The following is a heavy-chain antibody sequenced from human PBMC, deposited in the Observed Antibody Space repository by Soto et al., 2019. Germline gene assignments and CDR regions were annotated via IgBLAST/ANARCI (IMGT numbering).Heavy chain of an antibody. V-gene: IGHV4-4*07. CDR2: IYSSGTT. CDR1: GGSISGHY. D-gene: IGHD6-13*01. Sequence: PSETLSLTCSVSGGSISGHYWSWIRLPAGRRLQWVGRIYSSGTTNYNPSLKSRVRMSVDTDRNSFSLRLDSVTAADTAVYYCARNFDIAATGTAFDSWGRGVLATVSS. J-gene: IGHJ4*02. CDR3: ARNFDIAATGTAFDS.